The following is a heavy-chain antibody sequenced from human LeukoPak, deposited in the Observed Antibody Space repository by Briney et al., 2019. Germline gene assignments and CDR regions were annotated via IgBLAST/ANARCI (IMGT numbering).Heavy chain of an antibody. CDR2: IISSSSTI. J-gene: IGHJ6*03. CDR1: GFTFSSYS. Sequence: PGGSLRLSCAASGFTFSSYSMNWVRQAPGKGLEWVSYIISSSSTIYYADSVKGRFTISRDNAKNSLYLQMNSLRAEDTAVYYCARDSSSTVTTFLYYYYMDVWGKGTTVTVSS. V-gene: IGHV3-48*01. D-gene: IGHD4-17*01. CDR3: ARDSSSTVTTFLYYYYMDV.